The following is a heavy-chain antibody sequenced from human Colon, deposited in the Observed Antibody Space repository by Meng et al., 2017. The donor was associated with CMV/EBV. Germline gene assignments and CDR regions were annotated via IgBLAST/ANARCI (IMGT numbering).Heavy chain of an antibody. CDR1: GYTFTGYY. Sequence: ASVKVSCKASGYTFTGYYMHWVRQAPGQGLEWMGWINPNSGGTNYAQKFQGRVTLTRDTSITTAYMELTRLTPDDTAIYYCARLPYSASRGDYWGQGTLVTVSS. D-gene: IGHD1-26*01. J-gene: IGHJ4*02. CDR3: ARLPYSASRGDY. V-gene: IGHV1-2*02. CDR2: INPNSGGT.